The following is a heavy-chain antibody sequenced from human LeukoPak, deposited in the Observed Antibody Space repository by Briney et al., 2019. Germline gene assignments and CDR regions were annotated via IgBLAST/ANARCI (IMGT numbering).Heavy chain of an antibody. CDR1: GGSISSYY. CDR3: ARARRYLDFDY. J-gene: IGHJ4*02. V-gene: IGHV4-59*01. Sequence: KPSESLSLTCTVSGGSISSYYWSWIRQPPGKGLEWIGYIYYSGSTNYNPSLKSRVTISVDTSKNQFSLKLSSVTAADTAVYYCARARRYLDFDYWGQGTLVTVSS. CDR2: IYYSGST. D-gene: IGHD3-9*01.